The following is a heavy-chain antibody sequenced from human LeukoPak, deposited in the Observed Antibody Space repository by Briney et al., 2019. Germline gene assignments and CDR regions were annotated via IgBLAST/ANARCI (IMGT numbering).Heavy chain of an antibody. J-gene: IGHJ4*02. Sequence: ASVKVSCKASGYTFTGYYMHWVRQAPGQGLEWMGWINPNSGGTNYAQKFQGWVTMTRDTSISTAYMELSRLRSDDTAVYYCARGSGLYSSGWYDYWGQGTLVTVSS. CDR2: INPNSGGT. V-gene: IGHV1-2*04. CDR1: GYTFTGYY. D-gene: IGHD6-19*01. CDR3: ARGSGLYSSGWYDY.